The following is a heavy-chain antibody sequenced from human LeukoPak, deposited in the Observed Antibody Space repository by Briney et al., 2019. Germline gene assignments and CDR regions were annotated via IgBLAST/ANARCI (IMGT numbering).Heavy chain of an antibody. CDR1: GGSISSYY. CDR2: IYYSGST. J-gene: IGHJ4*02. D-gene: IGHD5-24*01. Sequence: SETLSLTCTVSGGSISSYYWGWIRQPPGKGLEWIGSIYYSGSTYYNPSLKSRVTISVDTSKNQFSLKLSSVTAADTAVYYCARGRGMATTYFDYWGQGTLVTVSS. CDR3: ARGRGMATTYFDY. V-gene: IGHV4-39*01.